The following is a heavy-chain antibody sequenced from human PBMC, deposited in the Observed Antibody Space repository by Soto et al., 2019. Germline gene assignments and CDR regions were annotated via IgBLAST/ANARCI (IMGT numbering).Heavy chain of an antibody. CDR3: VREGAATANYGMDV. V-gene: IGHV1-2*04. CDR2: VNPNSGGT. D-gene: IGHD2-15*01. J-gene: IGHJ6*02. CDR1: GFTFTNYY. Sequence: ASVKVSCKASGFTFTNYYIHWVRQARGQGLEWIGLVNPNSGGTNYAQKFQGWVTMTRDTSISTVYMELSSLKSDDIAVYYCVREGAATANYGMDVWGQGTTVTVSS.